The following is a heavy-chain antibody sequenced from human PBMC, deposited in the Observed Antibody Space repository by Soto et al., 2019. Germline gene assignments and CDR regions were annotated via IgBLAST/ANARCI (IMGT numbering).Heavy chain of an antibody. CDR1: GGSISSSSYY. D-gene: IGHD3-10*01. Sequence: SETLSLTCTVSGGSISSSSYYWGWIRQPPGKGLEWIGSIYYSGSTYYNPSLKSRVTISVDTSKNQFSLKLSSVTAADTAVYYCASHGSGSASYYYYYGMDVWGQGTTVTVSS. CDR3: ASHGSGSASYYYYYGMDV. J-gene: IGHJ6*02. CDR2: IYYSGST. V-gene: IGHV4-39*01.